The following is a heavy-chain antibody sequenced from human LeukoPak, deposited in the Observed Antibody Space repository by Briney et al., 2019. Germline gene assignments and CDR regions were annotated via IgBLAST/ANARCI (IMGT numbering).Heavy chain of an antibody. V-gene: IGHV1-69*06. CDR3: ARGDDTAMATFDY. D-gene: IGHD5-18*01. J-gene: IGHJ4*02. CDR2: IIPIFGTA. Sequence: GASVKVSCKASGYTFTGYYMHWVRQAPGQGLEWMGGIIPIFGTANYAQKFQGRVTITADKSTSTAYMELSSLRSEDTAVYYCARGDDTAMATFDYWGQGTLVTVSS. CDR1: GYTFTGYY.